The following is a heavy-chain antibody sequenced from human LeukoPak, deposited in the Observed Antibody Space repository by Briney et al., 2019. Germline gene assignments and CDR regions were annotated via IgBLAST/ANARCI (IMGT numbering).Heavy chain of an antibody. CDR1: GASISSGRNY. V-gene: IGHV4-39*01. CDR2: VYFSGSS. D-gene: IGHD4-17*01. CDR3: ARHLSGTTTAHYFDL. J-gene: IGHJ4*02. Sequence: SETLSLTCTVSGASISSGRNYWGWVRQSTGKGLEWIASVYFSGSSQYNPSLVSRAFISVDSSKNQVSLRLDSVTAADSAVYHCARHLSGTTTAHYFDLWGQGTLVTASS.